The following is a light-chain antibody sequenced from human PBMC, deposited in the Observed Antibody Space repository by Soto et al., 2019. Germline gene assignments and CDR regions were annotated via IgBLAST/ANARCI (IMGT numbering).Light chain of an antibody. J-gene: IGLJ3*02. CDR2: NNH. CDR1: SSNIGTNT. V-gene: IGLV1-44*01. Sequence: QSVLTQPPSASGTPGQRVSISCSGSSSNIGTNTVNWLQQLPGTAPKLVIYNNHQRPSGVPERFSGSKSGTSASLAISGLQSDDEADYYCVAWDDSLNAWLFGGGTKVTVL. CDR3: VAWDDSLNAWL.